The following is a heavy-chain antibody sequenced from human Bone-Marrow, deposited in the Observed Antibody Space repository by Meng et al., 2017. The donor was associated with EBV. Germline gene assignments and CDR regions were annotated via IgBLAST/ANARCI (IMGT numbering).Heavy chain of an antibody. D-gene: IGHD3-9*01. CDR2: IYHSGST. CDR1: GGSISSNNW. V-gene: IGHV4-4*02. Sequence: DSHPGLRKPSVTLHLTCAFSGGSISSNNWWSWARQPPGKGLEWIGEIYHSGSTNYNPSLKSRVTISVDKSKNQFSLKLSSVTAADTAVYYCARTDWYAGLILCGWGQGTLVTVSS. CDR3: ARTDWYAGLILCG. J-gene: IGHJ4*02.